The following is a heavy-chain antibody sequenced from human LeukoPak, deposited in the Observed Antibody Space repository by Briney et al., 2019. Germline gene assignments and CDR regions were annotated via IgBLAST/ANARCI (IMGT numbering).Heavy chain of an antibody. J-gene: IGHJ4*02. CDR3: AKELNYYDSSGYPD. CDR1: GFTFSDYY. Sequence: GGSLRLSCAASGFTFSDYYMSWIRQAPGKGLEWVSFISSSGETIYYVDSVKGRFTISRYNTKNSLYLQMNSLRAEDTAVYYCAKELNYYDSSGYPDWGQGTLVTVSS. CDR2: ISSSGETI. V-gene: IGHV3-11*04. D-gene: IGHD3-22*01.